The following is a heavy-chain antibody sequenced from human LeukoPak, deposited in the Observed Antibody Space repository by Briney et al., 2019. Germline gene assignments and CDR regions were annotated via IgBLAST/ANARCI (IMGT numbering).Heavy chain of an antibody. CDR2: ISYDGSNK. D-gene: IGHD5-18*01. V-gene: IGHV3-30*18. J-gene: IGHJ4*02. CDR1: GFTFSSYG. CDR3: AKVYSYGYYYFDY. Sequence: PGGSLRLSCAASGFTFSSYGMHWVRQAPGKGLEWVAVISYDGSNKYYADSVKGRFTISRDNSKNTLYLQMNSLRAEDTAVYYCAKVYSYGYYYFDYWGQGTLVTVSS.